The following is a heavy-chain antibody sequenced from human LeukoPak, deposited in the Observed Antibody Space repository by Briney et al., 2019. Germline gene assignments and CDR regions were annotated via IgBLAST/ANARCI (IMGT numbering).Heavy chain of an antibody. J-gene: IGHJ4*02. D-gene: IGHD3-10*01. CDR1: GFTFHDFA. Sequence: GGSLRLTCAASGFTFHDFAIHWVRQAPGKGLEWVSGISWNSGSISYADSVKGRFTISRDNAKNSLFLQMTSLRAEDTALYYCAKELYSTTYGFPFDYWGQGTLVTVSS. CDR3: AKELYSTTYGFPFDY. V-gene: IGHV3-9*01. CDR2: ISWNSGSI.